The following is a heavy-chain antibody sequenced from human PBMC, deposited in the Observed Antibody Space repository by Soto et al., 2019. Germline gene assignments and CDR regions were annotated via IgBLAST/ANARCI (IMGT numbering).Heavy chain of an antibody. Sequence: WETLSLTCTVYGGSFSGYYWSWIRQPPGKGLEWIGEINHSGSTNYNPSLKSRVTISVDTSKNQFSLKLSSVTAADTAVYYCARDNGGGYNNWFDPWGQGTLVTVSS. CDR2: INHSGST. J-gene: IGHJ5*02. CDR1: GGSFSGYY. V-gene: IGHV4-34*01. CDR3: ARDNGGGYNNWFDP. D-gene: IGHD2-8*01.